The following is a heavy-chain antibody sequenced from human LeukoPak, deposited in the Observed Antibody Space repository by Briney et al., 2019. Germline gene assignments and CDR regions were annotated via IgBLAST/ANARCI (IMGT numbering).Heavy chain of an antibody. D-gene: IGHD3-3*01. Sequence: GESLKISCKGSGYSFTSYWIGWVRQMPGKGLEWVGIIYPGDSDTRYSPSFQGQVTISADKSISTAYLQWSSLKASDTAMYYCARPEAYDFWSGGGGEIQHWGQGTLVTVSS. V-gene: IGHV5-51*01. CDR2: IYPGDSDT. J-gene: IGHJ1*01. CDR3: ARPEAYDFWSGGGGEIQH. CDR1: GYSFTSYW.